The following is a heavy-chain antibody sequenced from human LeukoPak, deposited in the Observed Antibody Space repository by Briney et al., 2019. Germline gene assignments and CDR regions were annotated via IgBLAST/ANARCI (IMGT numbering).Heavy chain of an antibody. D-gene: IGHD4-17*01. CDR2: ISYDGSNK. CDR3: AKDNRRWLTTVTTFDY. Sequence: GGTLRLSCAASGFTFSSYGMHWVRQAPGKGLEWVAVISYDGSNKYYADSVKGRFTISRDNPKNTLYLQMNSLRAEDTAVYYCAKDNRRWLTTVTTFDYWGQGTLVTVSS. V-gene: IGHV3-30*18. J-gene: IGHJ4*02. CDR1: GFTFSSYG.